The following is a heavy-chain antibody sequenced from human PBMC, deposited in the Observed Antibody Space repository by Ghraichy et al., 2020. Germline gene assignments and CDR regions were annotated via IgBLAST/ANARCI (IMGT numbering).Heavy chain of an antibody. J-gene: IGHJ4*02. D-gene: IGHD6-6*01. Sequence: GESLNISCKASGFTFTSYGFSWVRQAPGQGLEWMGWISANNGNTHSAQKFQGRVTMTTDTSTTAAYMELRSLTSDDTAVYFCARKYTNSAPDYWGQGTLVTVSS. CDR3: ARKYTNSAPDY. V-gene: IGHV1-18*01. CDR1: GFTFTSYG. CDR2: ISANNGNT.